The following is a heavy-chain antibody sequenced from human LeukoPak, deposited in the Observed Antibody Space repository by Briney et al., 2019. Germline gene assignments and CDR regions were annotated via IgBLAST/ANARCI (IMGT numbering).Heavy chain of an antibody. CDR2: MNPNSGNT. J-gene: IGHJ6*03. Sequence: ASVKVSCKASGYTFTSYDINWVRQATGQGLEWMGWMNPNSGNTGYAQKFQGRVTMTRNTSISTAYMELSSLRSEDTAVYYRARATMKYYYYYMDVWGKGTTVTVSS. V-gene: IGHV1-8*01. CDR1: GYTFTSYD. CDR3: ARATMKYYYYYMDV. D-gene: IGHD5-24*01.